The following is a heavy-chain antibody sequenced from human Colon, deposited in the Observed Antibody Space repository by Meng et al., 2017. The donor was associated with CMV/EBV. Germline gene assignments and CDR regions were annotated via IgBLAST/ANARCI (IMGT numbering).Heavy chain of an antibody. CDR1: GDSFTAYY. D-gene: IGHD2-2*01. V-gene: IGHV4-59*01. Sequence: GSLRLSCTVSGDSFTAYYWSWIRQSPGKGLEWIGYVFPSGTNYNPSLKSRVTMSADASRNQFSLRLNSVTAADTAVYYCARGQGYCTSANCLKYYFDFWGQGALVTVSS. CDR2: VFPSGT. J-gene: IGHJ4*02. CDR3: ARGQGYCTSANCLKYYFDF.